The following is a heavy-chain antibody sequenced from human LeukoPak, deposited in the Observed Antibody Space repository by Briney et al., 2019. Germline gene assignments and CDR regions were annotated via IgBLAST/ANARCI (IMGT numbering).Heavy chain of an antibody. J-gene: IGHJ5*02. Sequence: ASVKVSCKASGYTFTSYYMHWVRQAPGQGLEWMGIINPSGGSTSCAQKFQGRVTMTRDTSTSTVYMELSSLRSEDTAVYYCARDSGLGGAQAGTDPNWFDPWGQGTLVTVSS. D-gene: IGHD6-19*01. V-gene: IGHV1-46*01. CDR1: GYTFTSYY. CDR3: ARDSGLGGAQAGTDPNWFDP. CDR2: INPSGGST.